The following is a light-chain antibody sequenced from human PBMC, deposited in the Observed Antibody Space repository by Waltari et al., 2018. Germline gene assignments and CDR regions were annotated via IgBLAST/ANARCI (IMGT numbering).Light chain of an antibody. V-gene: IGLV1-44*01. CDR2: TNN. CDR3: AAWDDSLNSPV. J-gene: IGLJ3*02. Sequence: QSVLTQPPSASGTPGQRVTISCSGSGANIGSTTVAWYQQLPGTAPKLLMYTNNERPSGVPDRFSGSKSGTSASLAISGLQSEDEAEYYCAAWDDSLNSPVFGGGSKLTVL. CDR1: GANIGSTT.